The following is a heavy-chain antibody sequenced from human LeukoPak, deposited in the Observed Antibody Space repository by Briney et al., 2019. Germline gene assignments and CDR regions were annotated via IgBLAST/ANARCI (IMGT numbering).Heavy chain of an antibody. J-gene: IGHJ4*02. D-gene: IGHD3-22*01. CDR2: ISYDGSNK. Sequence: GRSLRLSCAASGFTFSSYAMHWVRQAPGKGLEWVAVISYDGSNKYYADSVEGRFTISRDNSKNTLYLQMNSLRAEDTAVYYCARDYYDSSGYYQDYWGQGTLVTVSS. CDR1: GFTFSSYA. CDR3: ARDYYDSSGYYQDY. V-gene: IGHV3-30*04.